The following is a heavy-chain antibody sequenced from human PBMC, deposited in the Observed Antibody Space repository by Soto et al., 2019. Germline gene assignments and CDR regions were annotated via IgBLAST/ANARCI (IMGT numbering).Heavy chain of an antibody. CDR2: IYYSGST. CDR1: GGSISSYY. CDR3: ARARRDGYNYD. Sequence: QVQLQESGPGLVKPSETLSLTCTVSGGSISSYYWSWIRQPPGKGLEWIGYIYYSGSTNYNPSLKSXXNXSXXTSKNQFSLKLSSVTAADTAVYYCARARRDGYNYDWGQGTLVTVSS. V-gene: IGHV4-59*01. D-gene: IGHD5-12*01. J-gene: IGHJ4*02.